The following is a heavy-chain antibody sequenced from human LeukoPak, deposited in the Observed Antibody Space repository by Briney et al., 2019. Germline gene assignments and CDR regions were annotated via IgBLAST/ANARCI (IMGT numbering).Heavy chain of an antibody. J-gene: IGHJ3*02. CDR2: ISWNSGSI. CDR3: AKDSTTIVGATTNAFDI. CDR1: GFTFDDYA. D-gene: IGHD1-26*01. Sequence: GGSLRLSCAASGFTFDDYAMHWGRQAPGKGLEWVSGISWNSGSIGYADSVKGRFTISRDNAKNSLYLQMNSLRAEDTALYYCAKDSTTIVGATTNAFDIWGQGTMVTVSS. V-gene: IGHV3-9*01.